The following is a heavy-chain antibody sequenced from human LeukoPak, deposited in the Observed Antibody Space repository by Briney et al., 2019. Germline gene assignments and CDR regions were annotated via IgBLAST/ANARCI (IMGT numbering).Heavy chain of an antibody. CDR3: ARGSAPARGSSIDY. CDR1: GGSFSGYY. J-gene: IGHJ4*02. D-gene: IGHD1-26*01. V-gene: IGHV4-34*01. CDR2: INHSGST. Sequence: SETLSLTCAVYGGSFSGYYWSWIRQPPGKGLEWIGEINHSGSTNYNPSLKSRVTISVDTSKNQFSLKLSSVTAADTAVYYCARGSAPARGSSIDYWGQGTLVTVSS.